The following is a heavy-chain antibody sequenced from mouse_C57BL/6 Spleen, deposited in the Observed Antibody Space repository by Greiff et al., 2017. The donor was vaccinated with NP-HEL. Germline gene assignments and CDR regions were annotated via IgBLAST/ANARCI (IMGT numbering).Heavy chain of an antibody. CDR3: ATYYGSSNYAMDY. CDR2: ISSGSSTI. D-gene: IGHD1-1*01. Sequence: DVMLVESGGGLVKPGGSLKLSCAASGFTFSDYGMHWVRQAPEKGLEWVAYISSGSSTIYYADTVKGRFTISRDNAKNTLFLQMTSLRSEDTAMYYCATYYGSSNYAMDYWGQGTSVTVSS. V-gene: IGHV5-17*01. J-gene: IGHJ4*01. CDR1: GFTFSDYG.